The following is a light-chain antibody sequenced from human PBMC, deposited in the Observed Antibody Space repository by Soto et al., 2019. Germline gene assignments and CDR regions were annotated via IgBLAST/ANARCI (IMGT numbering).Light chain of an antibody. Sequence: EIVLTQSPGTLSLSPGERATLSCRASQSVSSGKLAWYQQKPGQAPRLLIFGASGRATGIPDRFSGSGSGTDFSLTISRLEPEDSAVYYCQKYGSSLLTFGGGTKVEIK. CDR3: QKYGSSLLT. CDR1: QSVSSGK. J-gene: IGKJ4*01. CDR2: GAS. V-gene: IGKV3-20*01.